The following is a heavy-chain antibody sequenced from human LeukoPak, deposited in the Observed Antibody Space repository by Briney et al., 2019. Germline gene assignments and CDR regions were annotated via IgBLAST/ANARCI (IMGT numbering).Heavy chain of an antibody. CDR1: GGSFSGYY. CDR3: ARVAAYGDYLIYYFDY. J-gene: IGHJ4*02. D-gene: IGHD4-17*01. CDR2: INHSGST. V-gene: IGHV4-34*01. Sequence: PSETLSLTCAVYGGSFSGYYWSWIRQPPGKGLEWIGEINHSGSTNYNPSLKSRVTISVDTSKNQFSLKLSSVTAADTAVYYCARVAAYGDYLIYYFDYWGQGTLVTVSS.